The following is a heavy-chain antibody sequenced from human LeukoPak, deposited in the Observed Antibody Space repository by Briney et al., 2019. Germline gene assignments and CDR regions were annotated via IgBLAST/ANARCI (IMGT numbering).Heavy chain of an antibody. CDR2: IYHSGST. V-gene: IGHV4-30-2*01. Sequence: SQTLSLTCAVSGGSTSSGGYSWSWIRQPPGKGLEWIGYIYHSGSTYYNPSLKSRVTISVDRSKNQFSLKLSSVTAADTAVYYCAGYSSGWSTSFDYWGQGTLVTVSS. CDR3: AGYSSGWSTSFDY. CDR1: GGSTSSGGYS. J-gene: IGHJ4*02. D-gene: IGHD6-19*01.